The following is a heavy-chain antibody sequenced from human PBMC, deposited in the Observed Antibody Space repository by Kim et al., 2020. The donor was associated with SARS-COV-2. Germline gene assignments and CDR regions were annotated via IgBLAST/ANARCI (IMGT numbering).Heavy chain of an antibody. CDR3: ARDGVGTSGFDI. CDR1: GYTFTSYG. CDR2: ISAYNRNT. Sequence: ASVKVSCKAFGYTFTSYGISWVRQAPGQGLEWMGWISAYNRNTNYAQKVQGRVTMTTDTSTSTAYMELRSLRSDDTAVYYCARDGVGTSGFDIWGQGTMVIVSS. J-gene: IGHJ3*02. D-gene: IGHD3-3*01. V-gene: IGHV1-18*01.